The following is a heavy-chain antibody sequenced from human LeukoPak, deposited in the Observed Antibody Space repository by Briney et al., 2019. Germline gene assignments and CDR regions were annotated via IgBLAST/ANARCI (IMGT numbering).Heavy chain of an antibody. D-gene: IGHD1-14*01. V-gene: IGHV4-38-2*02. CDR2: IYHTGHT. Sequence: SETLSLTCSVSGYSISSGYYWTFIRPPPGKGLEWIGGIYHTGHTFYNPSLKSRVTISVETSKNQFSLKLNSVTAADTAVYYCAKEGTVRWFDPWGQGTLVTVSS. CDR3: AKEGTVRWFDP. J-gene: IGHJ5*02. CDR1: GYSISSGYY.